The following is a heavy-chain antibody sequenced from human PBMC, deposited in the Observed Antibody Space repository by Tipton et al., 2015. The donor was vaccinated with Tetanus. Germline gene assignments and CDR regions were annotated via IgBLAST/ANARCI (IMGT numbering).Heavy chain of an antibody. Sequence: QVRLVQSGAEVKKPGASVKVSCKASGYTFTTYYIHWVRQAPGPGLEWMGILNPSGGSTGYAQKFQGRVTMTRDTSTSTVYMELNSLKSEDTAVYFCARDRGVAGTLDYWGQGTLVTVSS. J-gene: IGHJ4*02. CDR1: GYTFTTYY. CDR3: ARDRGVAGTLDY. D-gene: IGHD6-19*01. CDR2: LNPSGGST. V-gene: IGHV1-46*01.